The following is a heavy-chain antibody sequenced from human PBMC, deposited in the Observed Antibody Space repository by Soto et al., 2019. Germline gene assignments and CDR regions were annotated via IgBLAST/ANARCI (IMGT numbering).Heavy chain of an antibody. CDR2: SYYSGIP. D-gene: IGHD5-12*01. Sequence: QLQLQESGPGLVKPSETLSLTCTVSGASISSGSYYWGWIRQPPGKGLEWIASSYYSGIPYYNPSLQSRVTITVDTSKNQFSLRLSSVTAADTAVYYCARRPGGYDYWGQGTLVTVSS. J-gene: IGHJ4*02. CDR3: ARRPGGYDY. CDR1: GASISSGSYY. V-gene: IGHV4-39*01.